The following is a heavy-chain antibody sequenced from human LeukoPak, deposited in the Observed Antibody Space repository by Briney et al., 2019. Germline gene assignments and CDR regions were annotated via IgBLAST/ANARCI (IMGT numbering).Heavy chain of an antibody. Sequence: GGSLRLSCAASGFTFSSFTMTWVRQAPGKGLEWVSTIDGSGASTYYAGSVKGRFTISRDNSKNTLSLQMNSLRAEDSAIYYCAKNYYGSGTMGGYWGQGTLVTVSS. D-gene: IGHD3-10*01. J-gene: IGHJ4*02. CDR1: GFTFSSFT. CDR3: AKNYYGSGTMGGY. V-gene: IGHV3-23*01. CDR2: IDGSGAST.